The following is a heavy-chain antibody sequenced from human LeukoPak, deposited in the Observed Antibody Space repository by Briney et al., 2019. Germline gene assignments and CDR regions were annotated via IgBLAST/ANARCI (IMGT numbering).Heavy chain of an antibody. D-gene: IGHD3-22*01. J-gene: IGHJ4*02. CDR2: ISYDGSNK. V-gene: IGHV3-30*03. Sequence: PGGSLGLSCAASGFTFSSYGMHWVRQAPGKGLEWVAVISYDGSNKYYADSVKGRFTISRDNSKNTLYLQMNSLRAEDTAVYYCVRSAFHAGSGNYYDYWGQGTLVTVSS. CDR3: VRSAFHAGSGNYYDY. CDR1: GFTFSSYG.